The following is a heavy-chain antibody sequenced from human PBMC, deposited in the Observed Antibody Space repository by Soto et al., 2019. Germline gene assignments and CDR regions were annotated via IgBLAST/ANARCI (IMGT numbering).Heavy chain of an antibody. J-gene: IGHJ4*02. Sequence: QVQLQESGPGLVKPSETLSLTCSVSSGSISGSYWSWLRQSPGKGLEWLGYVKYTGSTNYSPSIRSRVSISVDTSNNEFSLRLSSVTAADTAVYFCARSVAVPGAHIDYWGQGTQVTVSS. CDR2: VKYTGST. CDR3: ARSVAVPGAHIDY. V-gene: IGHV4-59*01. D-gene: IGHD6-19*01. CDR1: SGSISGSY.